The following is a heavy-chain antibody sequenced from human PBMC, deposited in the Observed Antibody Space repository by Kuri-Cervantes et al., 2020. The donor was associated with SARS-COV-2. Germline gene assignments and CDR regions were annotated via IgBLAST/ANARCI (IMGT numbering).Heavy chain of an antibody. J-gene: IGHJ6*02. V-gene: IGHV4-34*01. CDR2: INHSGST. CDR1: GGSFSGYY. Sequence: SETLSLTCAVYGGSFSGYYWSWIRQPPGKGLEWIGEINHSGSTNYNPSLKSLVTISVDTSKNQFSLKLSSVTAADTAVYYCARDSYYYYGMDVWGQGNTVNVSS. CDR3: ARDSYYYYGMDV.